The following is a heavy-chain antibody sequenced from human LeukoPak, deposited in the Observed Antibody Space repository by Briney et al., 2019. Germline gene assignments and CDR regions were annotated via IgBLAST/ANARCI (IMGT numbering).Heavy chain of an antibody. CDR2: IYYGGST. Sequence: SETLSLTCTVSGGSISSGGYYWSWIRQHPGKGLEWIGYIYYGGSTYYNPSLTSRVTISVDTSKNQFSLKLSSVTAADTAVYYCARDKMYSSSWYNWFDPWGQGTLVTVSS. V-gene: IGHV4-31*03. CDR3: ARDKMYSSSWYNWFDP. CDR1: GGSISSGGYY. D-gene: IGHD6-13*01. J-gene: IGHJ5*02.